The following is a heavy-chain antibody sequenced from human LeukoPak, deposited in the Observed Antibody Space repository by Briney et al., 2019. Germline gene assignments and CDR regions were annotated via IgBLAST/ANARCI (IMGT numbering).Heavy chain of an antibody. CDR3: AKSLTAKVATIGQDY. CDR2: ISGSGDST. CDR1: GFTFSSYA. V-gene: IGHV3-23*01. J-gene: IGHJ4*02. Sequence: GGSLRLSCAASGFTFSSYAMSWVRQAPGKGLEWVSAISGSGDSTYYADSVKGRFTISRDNPKNTLYLPMNSLRAEDTAVYYCAKSLTAKVATIGQDYWGQGTLVTVSS. D-gene: IGHD5-12*01.